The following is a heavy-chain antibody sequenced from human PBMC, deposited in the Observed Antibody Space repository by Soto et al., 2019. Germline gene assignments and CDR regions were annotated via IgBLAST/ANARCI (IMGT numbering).Heavy chain of an antibody. J-gene: IGHJ4*02. CDR1: GFTFSSYA. CDR3: AKPNLYCSSTSCYDY. CDR2: ISGSGGST. D-gene: IGHD2-2*01. Sequence: PGGSLRLSCAASGFTFSSYAMSWVRQAPGKGLEWVSAISGSGGSTYYADSVKGRFTISRDNSKNTLYLQLNTLRVEDTAVYYCAKPNLYCSSTSCYDYWGQGTLVTVSS. V-gene: IGHV3-23*01.